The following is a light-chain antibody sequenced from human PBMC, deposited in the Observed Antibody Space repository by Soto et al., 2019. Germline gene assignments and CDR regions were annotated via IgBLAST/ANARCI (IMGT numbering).Light chain of an antibody. CDR2: GAS. V-gene: IGKV3-15*01. CDR3: QQYFEWPPMT. CDR1: ETVATN. Sequence: VMTQSPATLSVSPGERATLSCWASETVATNLAWYQQKPGHAPRLLISGASTRASGISDRFRGSGSGTEFTRTISSRRSEDSAIYYCQQYFEWPPMTFGQGTKVDI. J-gene: IGKJ1*01.